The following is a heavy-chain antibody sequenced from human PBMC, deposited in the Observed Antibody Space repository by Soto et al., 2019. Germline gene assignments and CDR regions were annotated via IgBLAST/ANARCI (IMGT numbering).Heavy chain of an antibody. CDR2: IWYDGSNK. D-gene: IGHD3-3*01. CDR3: ARDKLRFLEWGTYFDY. CDR1: GFTFSSYG. J-gene: IGHJ4*02. Sequence: GGSLRLSCAASGFTFSSYGMHWVRQAPGKGLEWVAVIWYDGSNKYYADSVKGRFTISRDNSKNSLFLQMNSLRAEDTAVYFCARDKLRFLEWGTYFDYWGQGTLVTVSS. V-gene: IGHV3-33*01.